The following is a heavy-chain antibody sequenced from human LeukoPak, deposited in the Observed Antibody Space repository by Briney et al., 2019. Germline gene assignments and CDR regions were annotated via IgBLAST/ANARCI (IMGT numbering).Heavy chain of an antibody. V-gene: IGHV4-61*01. CDR1: GGSVSSGRYY. CDR2: IYYSGST. Sequence: SETLSLTCTVSGGSVSSGRYYWSWIRQPPGKGLEWIGYIYYSGSTNYNPSLKSRVTISVDTSKNQFSLKLSSVTAADTAVYYCARRCASTWCFDYWGQGTLVTVSS. CDR3: ARRCASTWCFDY. J-gene: IGHJ4*02. D-gene: IGHD6-13*01.